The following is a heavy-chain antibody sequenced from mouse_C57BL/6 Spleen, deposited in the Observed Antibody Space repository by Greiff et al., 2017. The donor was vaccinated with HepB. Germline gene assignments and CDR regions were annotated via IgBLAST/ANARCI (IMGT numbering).Heavy chain of an antibody. Sequence: VQLQQSGAELVRPGASVTLSCKASGYTFTDYEMHWVKQTPVHGLEWIGAIDPETGGTAYNQKFKGKAILTADKSSSTAYMELRSLTSEDSAVYYCTRPYSDDYDRFAYWGQGTLVTVSA. V-gene: IGHV1-15*01. CDR1: GYTFTDYE. D-gene: IGHD2-4*01. J-gene: IGHJ3*01. CDR2: IDPETGGT. CDR3: TRPYSDDYDRFAY.